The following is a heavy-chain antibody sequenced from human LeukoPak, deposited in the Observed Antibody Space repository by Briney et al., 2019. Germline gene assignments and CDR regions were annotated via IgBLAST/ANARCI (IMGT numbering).Heavy chain of an antibody. J-gene: IGHJ6*02. D-gene: IGHD5-12*01. CDR1: GGTFSSYA. Sequence: SVKVSCKASGGTFSSYAISWVRQAPGQGLEWMGRIIPILGIANYAQEFQGRVTITADKSTSTAYMELSSLRSEDTAVYYCARSGYSGYDGDYYYYGMDVWGQGTTVTVSS. CDR3: ARSGYSGYDGDYYYYGMDV. V-gene: IGHV1-69*04. CDR2: IIPILGIA.